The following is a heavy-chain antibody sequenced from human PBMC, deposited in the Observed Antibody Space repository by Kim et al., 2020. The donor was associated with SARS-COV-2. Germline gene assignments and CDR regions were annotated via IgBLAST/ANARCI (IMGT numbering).Heavy chain of an antibody. CDR1: GYTFTSYG. D-gene: IGHD6-13*01. CDR3: AREAEGSWYGGWFDP. Sequence: ASVKVSCKASGYTFTSYGISWVRQAPGQGLEWMGWISAYNGNTNYAQKLQGRVTMTTDTSTSTAYMELRSLRSDDTAVYYCAREAEGSWYGGWFDPWGQGTLVTVSS. V-gene: IGHV1-18*04. J-gene: IGHJ5*02. CDR2: ISAYNGNT.